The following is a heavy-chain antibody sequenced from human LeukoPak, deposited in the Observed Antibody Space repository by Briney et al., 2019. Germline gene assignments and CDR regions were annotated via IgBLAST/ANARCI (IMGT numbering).Heavy chain of an antibody. J-gene: IGHJ4*02. CDR1: GFTFSNYA. D-gene: IGHD3-9*01. V-gene: IGHV3-23*01. Sequence: GGSLRLSCAASGFTFSNYAMSWVRQPPGKGLVWVSAISGSGGSTYYADSVKGRFTISRDNSKNTLYLQMNSLRAEDTAVYYCAKDLGYDILTGYELNYWGQGTLVTVSS. CDR3: AKDLGYDILTGYELNY. CDR2: ISGSGGST.